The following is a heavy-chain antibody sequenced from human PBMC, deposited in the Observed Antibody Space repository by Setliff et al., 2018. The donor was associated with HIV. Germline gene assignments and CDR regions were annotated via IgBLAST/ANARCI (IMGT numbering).Heavy chain of an antibody. CDR2: MNPKTGNT. Sequence: ASVKVSCKASGYTFNNFDINWVRQTAGQGLEWVGWMNPKTGNTGYAHRFQGRVSITRSTSTGTAYMELTGLKPEDTAAYFCARIAVGGSHGPDYHTDVWGGGTMVTVSS. V-gene: IGHV1-8*03. CDR3: ARIAVGGSHGPDYHTDV. J-gene: IGHJ6*03. D-gene: IGHD6-13*01. CDR1: GYTFNNFD.